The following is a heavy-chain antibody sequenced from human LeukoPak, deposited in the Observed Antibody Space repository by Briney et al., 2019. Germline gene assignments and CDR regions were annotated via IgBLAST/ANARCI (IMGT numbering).Heavy chain of an antibody. D-gene: IGHD3-10*01. CDR3: ARVWFGELHSIDYYYYGMDV. CDR1: GYTFTGYY. CDR2: INPNSGGT. V-gene: IGHV1-2*02. J-gene: IGHJ6*02. Sequence: ASVTVSFKASGYTFTGYYMHWVRQAPGQGLEWVGWINPNSGGTNYAQKFQGRVTMTRDTSISTAYMELSRLRSDDTAVYYCARVWFGELHSIDYYYYGMDVWGQGTTVTVSS.